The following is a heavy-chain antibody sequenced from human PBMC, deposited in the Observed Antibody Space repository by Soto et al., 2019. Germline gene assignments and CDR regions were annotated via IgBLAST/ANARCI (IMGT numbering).Heavy chain of an antibody. J-gene: IGHJ5*02. D-gene: IGHD3-22*01. Sequence: SVKVSCKASGFTFTSSAVQWVRQARGQRLEWIGWIVVGSGNTNYAQKFQERVTITADKSTSTAYMELSSLRSEDTAVYYCARAALPVRITMIVPGNWFDPWGQGTLVTVSS. CDR3: ARAALPVRITMIVPGNWFDP. V-gene: IGHV1-58*01. CDR2: IVVGSGNT. CDR1: GFTFTSSA.